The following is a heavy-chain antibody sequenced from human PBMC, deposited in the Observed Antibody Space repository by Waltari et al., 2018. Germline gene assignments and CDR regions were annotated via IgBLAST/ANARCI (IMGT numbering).Heavy chain of an antibody. J-gene: IGHJ4*02. V-gene: IGHV1-69*15. CDR1: GCTFSSYA. Sequence: QVQLVQSGAEVKKPGSAVKVSCKASGCTFSSYAIRWVRQAPEQGLEGMGRIIPIFGKANYAQKFQGRVTITADESTSTAYMELSSLRSEDTAVYYCASTRVRGVIIGYYFDYWGQGTLVTVSS. CDR2: IIPIFGKA. D-gene: IGHD3-10*01. CDR3: ASTRVRGVIIGYYFDY.